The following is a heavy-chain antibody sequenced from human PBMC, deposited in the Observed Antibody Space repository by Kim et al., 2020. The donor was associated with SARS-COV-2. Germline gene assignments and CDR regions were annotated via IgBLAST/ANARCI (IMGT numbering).Heavy chain of an antibody. CDR2: ER. J-gene: IGHJ4*02. Sequence: ERYYVGSLKGRFTISRDNAKNSLYLEMNSLGAEDTAVYYCARESGRIFDYWGQGTLVTVSS. CDR3: ARESGRIFDY. D-gene: IGHD1-26*01. V-gene: IGHV3-7*01.